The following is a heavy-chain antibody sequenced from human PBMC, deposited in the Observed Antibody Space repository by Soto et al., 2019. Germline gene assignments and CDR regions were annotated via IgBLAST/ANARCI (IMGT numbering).Heavy chain of an antibody. J-gene: IGHJ6*02. CDR1: GYTFTSYA. D-gene: IGHD6-13*01. Sequence: ASVKVSCKASGYTFTSYAMHWVRQAPGQRLEWMGWINAGNGNTKYSQKFQGRVTITRDTSASTAYMELSSLRSEDTAVYYCARDRVAARLHYYYGMDVWGQGTTVTVSS. CDR2: INAGNGNT. V-gene: IGHV1-3*01. CDR3: ARDRVAARLHYYYGMDV.